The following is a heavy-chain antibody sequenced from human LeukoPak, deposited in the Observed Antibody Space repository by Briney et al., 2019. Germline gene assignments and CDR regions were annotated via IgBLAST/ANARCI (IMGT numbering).Heavy chain of an antibody. Sequence: SETLSLTCFVSGDSISSHYWNWIRQPPGKGLEWIGYISSSGSTNYNPSLKSRVTVSIDTSKNQFSLNLSSVTAADTAVYYCARATLVGYFSYFYMDVWGKGTTVTFSS. J-gene: IGHJ6*03. V-gene: IGHV4-59*11. CDR3: ARATLVGYFSYFYMDV. D-gene: IGHD1-26*01. CDR2: ISSSGST. CDR1: GDSISSHY.